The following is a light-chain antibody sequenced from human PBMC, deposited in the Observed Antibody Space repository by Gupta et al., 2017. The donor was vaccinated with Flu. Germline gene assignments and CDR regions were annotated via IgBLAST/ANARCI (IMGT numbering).Light chain of an antibody. CDR3: PAYATSDSWV. V-gene: IGLV3-25*03. Sequence: PGQNAESGSSGDVVSEAYGYWYQQHTAQANGRVLYNVIVSSAGTPGRFSGSTAANTATLTISERQAEDEADYYCPAYATSDSWVFGGGTKLTVL. CDR2: NVI. J-gene: IGLJ3*02. CDR1: VVSEAY.